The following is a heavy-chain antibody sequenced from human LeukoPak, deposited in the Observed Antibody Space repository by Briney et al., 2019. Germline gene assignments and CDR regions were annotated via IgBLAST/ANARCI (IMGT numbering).Heavy chain of an antibody. V-gene: IGHV3-30*03. CDR1: GFTFDNYG. D-gene: IGHD2-15*01. CDR2: ISSDGATQ. CDR3: ATGCLGGGNCFFFPH. J-gene: IGHJ1*01. Sequence: GGSLRLSCAASGFTFDNYGMHWVRQAPGKGLEWVADISSDGATQYYADSVKGRFTISRDNSKTTLNLQMNSLRPGDTAVYYCATGCLGGGNCFFFPHWGQGTLVTVSS.